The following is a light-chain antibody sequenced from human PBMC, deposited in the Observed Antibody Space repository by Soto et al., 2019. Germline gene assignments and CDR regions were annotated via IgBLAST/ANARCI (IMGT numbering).Light chain of an antibody. CDR3: QQYNSYPLP. Sequence: DIQMTQSPSTLSASVGDRVTITCRASQSISSWLAWYQQKPGKAPKLLIYDASSLESGVPSRFSGSGSGTEFTLTISSLHPDDFATYYCQQYNSYPLPFGPGTKVDI. V-gene: IGKV1-5*01. J-gene: IGKJ3*01. CDR1: QSISSW. CDR2: DAS.